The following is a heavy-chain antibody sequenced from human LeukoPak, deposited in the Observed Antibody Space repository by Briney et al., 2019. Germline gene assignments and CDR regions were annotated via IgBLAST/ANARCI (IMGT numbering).Heavy chain of an antibody. Sequence: GASVKVSCKASGYTFTSYGISWVRQAPGQGLEWMGWIIAYNGNTNYAQKLQGRVTMTTDTSTSTAYMELRSLRSDDTAVYYCARARGYCSGGSCYRWDYWGQGTLVTVSS. CDR3: ARARGYCSGGSCYRWDY. CDR1: GYTFTSYG. V-gene: IGHV1-18*01. J-gene: IGHJ4*02. D-gene: IGHD2-15*01. CDR2: IIAYNGNT.